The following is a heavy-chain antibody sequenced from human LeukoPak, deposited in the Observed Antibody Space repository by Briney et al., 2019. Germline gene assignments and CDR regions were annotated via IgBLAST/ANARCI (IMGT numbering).Heavy chain of an antibody. V-gene: IGHV5-10-1*01. D-gene: IGHD1-26*01. CDR1: GYSFTTYW. J-gene: IGHJ3*01. CDR3: AKHVRATSNHAFDV. CDR2: IDPSDSFT. Sequence: HGESLKISCKGSGYSFTTYWISWVRQMPGKGLGWMGRIDPSDSFTNYSPSFHGHVTMSADRSISTAYLQWSSLKASDTAMYYCAKHVRATSNHAFDVWGQGTRVTVSS.